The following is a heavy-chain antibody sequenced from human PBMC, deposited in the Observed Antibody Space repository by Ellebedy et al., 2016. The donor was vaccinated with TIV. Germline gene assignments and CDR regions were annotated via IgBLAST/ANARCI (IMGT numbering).Heavy chain of an antibody. J-gene: IGHJ4*02. D-gene: IGHD4-17*01. CDR1: GFTFSSYD. V-gene: IGHV3-13*01. Sequence: GESLKISCAASGFTFSSYDMHWVRQVTGKGLEWVSAIGTAGDTYYPGSVKGRFTISRENAKNSLYLQMNSLRAEDTAVYYCARADGDLDYWGQGTLVTVSS. CDR2: IGTAGDT. CDR3: ARADGDLDY.